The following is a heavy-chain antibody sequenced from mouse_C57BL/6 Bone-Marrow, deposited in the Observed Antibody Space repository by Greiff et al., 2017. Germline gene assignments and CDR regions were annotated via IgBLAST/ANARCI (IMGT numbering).Heavy chain of an antibody. V-gene: IGHV1-82*01. J-gene: IGHJ3*01. CDR2: IYPGDGDT. CDR3: ARDYYRSSYRVAY. D-gene: IGHD1-1*01. Sequence: VQLQQSGPELVKPGASVKISCKASGYAFSSSWMNWVKQRPGKGLEWIGRIYPGDGDTNYNGKFKGKATLTADKSSSTAYMQRSSLASEDSAVYWCARDYYRSSYRVAYWGQGTLVTVSA. CDR1: GYAFSSSW.